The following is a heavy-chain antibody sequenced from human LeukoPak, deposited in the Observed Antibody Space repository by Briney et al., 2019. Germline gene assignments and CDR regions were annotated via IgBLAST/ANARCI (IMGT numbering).Heavy chain of an antibody. D-gene: IGHD2-2*01. Sequence: SESLSLTCTVSGGSISSYYWSWIREPPGKGLEWSGYISYGGSANYNPSLKSRVPISVDTSKNQFSLRLSSVTAADTAVYYCARRLPAYFDYWGQGTLVTVSS. CDR1: GGSISSYY. CDR2: ISYGGSA. J-gene: IGHJ4*02. V-gene: IGHV4-59*01. CDR3: ARRLPAYFDY.